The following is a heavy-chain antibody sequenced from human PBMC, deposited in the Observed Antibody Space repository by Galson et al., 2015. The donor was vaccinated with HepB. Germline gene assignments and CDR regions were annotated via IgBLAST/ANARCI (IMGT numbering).Heavy chain of an antibody. CDR1: GYTFTSYA. Sequence: SVKVSCKASGYTFTSYAMHWVRQAPGQRLEWMGWINAGNGNTKYSQKFQGRVTITRDTSASTAYMELSSLRSEDTAVYCCARDATGRYYDFWGGYYGYYYYYGMDVWGQGTTVTVSS. CDR3: ARDATGRYYDFWGGYYGYYYYYGMDV. CDR2: INAGNGNT. V-gene: IGHV1-3*01. D-gene: IGHD3-3*01. J-gene: IGHJ6*02.